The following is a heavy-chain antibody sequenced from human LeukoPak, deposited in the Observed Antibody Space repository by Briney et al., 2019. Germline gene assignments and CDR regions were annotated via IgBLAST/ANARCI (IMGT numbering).Heavy chain of an antibody. CDR1: GFTFSGYS. CDR3: ALEMVVVPAAMREY. D-gene: IGHD2-2*01. J-gene: IGHJ4*02. V-gene: IGHV3-21*01. CDR2: ISTSSTYI. Sequence: PGGSLRLSRAASGFTFSGYSMNWVRQAPGKGLEWVSSISTSSTYIYYADSVKGRFTISRDNAKNSLYLQMNSLRAEDTAVYYCALEMVVVPAAMREYWGQGTLVTVSS.